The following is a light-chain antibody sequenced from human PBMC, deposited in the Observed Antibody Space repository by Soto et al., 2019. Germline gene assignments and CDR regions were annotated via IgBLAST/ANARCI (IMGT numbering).Light chain of an antibody. CDR2: NAS. Sequence: EIVLTQSPATLSLSPGERATLSCRASKSVSKYLAWYQQKPGQAPRLLIYNASNRATGIPVRFSGSGSGTDFTLTISRLEPEDFAVYFCHQYGSSPWTFGQGTKVDIK. CDR1: KSVSKY. V-gene: IGKV3-20*01. J-gene: IGKJ1*01. CDR3: HQYGSSPWT.